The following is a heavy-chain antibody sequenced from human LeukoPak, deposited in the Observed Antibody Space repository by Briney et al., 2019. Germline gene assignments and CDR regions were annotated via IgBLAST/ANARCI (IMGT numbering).Heavy chain of an antibody. CDR3: ARQIIRGQYLIHFDY. J-gene: IGHJ4*02. V-gene: IGHV4-39*01. CDR2: IYHSGST. D-gene: IGHD1-26*01. Sequence: PSETLSLTCTVSGGSISSSSYYWGWIRQPPGKGLEWIGSIYHSGSTYYNPSLKSRVTISVDTSKNQFSLKVSSVTAADTAVYYCARQIIRGQYLIHFDYWGQGTLVTVSS. CDR1: GGSISSSSYY.